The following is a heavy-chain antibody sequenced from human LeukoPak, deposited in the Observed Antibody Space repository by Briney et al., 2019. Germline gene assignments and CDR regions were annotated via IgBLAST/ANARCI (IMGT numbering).Heavy chain of an antibody. Sequence: PGGSLRLSCTASGFNFGDYAMSWVRQAPGKGLEWVGFIRSKAYGGTTEYAASVKGRFTISRDGSKSIAYLQMNSLKTEDTAVYYCTREYYYDSSGEYYFDYWGQGTLVTVSS. CDR3: TREYYYDSSGEYYFDY. D-gene: IGHD3-22*01. CDR2: IRSKAYGGTT. CDR1: GFNFGDYA. J-gene: IGHJ4*02. V-gene: IGHV3-49*04.